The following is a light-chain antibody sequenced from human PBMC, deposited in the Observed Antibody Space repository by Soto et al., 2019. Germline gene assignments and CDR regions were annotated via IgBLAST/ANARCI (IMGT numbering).Light chain of an antibody. CDR1: QGIRND. J-gene: IGKJ1*01. Sequence: AIQMTQSPSSLSASVGDKVTITCRASQGIRNDLGWYQQKPGKAPKLLIYAASSLQSGVPSRFSGSGSGTDFTLTISSXQPEDFATYYCLQDYNYPRTFGQGTKVDIK. CDR3: LQDYNYPRT. V-gene: IGKV1-6*01. CDR2: AAS.